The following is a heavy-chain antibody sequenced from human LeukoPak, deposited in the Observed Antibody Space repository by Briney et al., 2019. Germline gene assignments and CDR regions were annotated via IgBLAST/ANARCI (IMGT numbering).Heavy chain of an antibody. Sequence: QPGRSLRLSCTTSGFTSGDYAMSWFRLTPGKGLEWVSYIRSRPFGGTTEYAASVKDRFTISRDDSKSVAYLLMNSLKTEDTAVYFCSRAGLSEGYSYGSHFDYWGQGTLVTVSS. CDR3: SRAGLSEGYSYGSHFDY. J-gene: IGHJ4*02. V-gene: IGHV3-49*03. CDR2: IRSRPFGGTT. CDR1: GFTSGDYA. D-gene: IGHD5-18*01.